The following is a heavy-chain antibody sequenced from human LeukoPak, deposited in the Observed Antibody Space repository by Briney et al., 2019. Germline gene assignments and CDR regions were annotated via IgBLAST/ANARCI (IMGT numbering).Heavy chain of an antibody. CDR2: ISSSSSTI. Sequence: GGSLRLSCAASGFTFSSYSMNWVRQAPGKGLEWVSYISSSSSTIYYADSVKGRFTISRDNAKNSLYLQMNSLRADDTAVYYCARDGHRMYYYESSVYRFDYWGQGTLVTVSS. D-gene: IGHD3-22*01. CDR3: ARDGHRMYYYESSVYRFDY. CDR1: GFTFSSYS. J-gene: IGHJ4*02. V-gene: IGHV3-48*01.